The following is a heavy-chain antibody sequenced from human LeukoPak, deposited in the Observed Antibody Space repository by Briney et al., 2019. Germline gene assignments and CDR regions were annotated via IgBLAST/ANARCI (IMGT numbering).Heavy chain of an antibody. J-gene: IGHJ6*03. CDR1: GGSFSGYY. CDR3: ARGRQDVTMIVVVMPAVSYYLDV. V-gene: IGHV4-34*01. Sequence: SETLSLTCAVYGGSFSGYYWTWIRQTPEKGLEWIGEMNPSGSTRYNPSLKSRVTVSVDTSKNQFSLKLSSVTAADTAVYYCARGRQDVTMIVVVMPAVSYYLDVWGKGTTVAVS. CDR2: MNPSGST. D-gene: IGHD3-22*01.